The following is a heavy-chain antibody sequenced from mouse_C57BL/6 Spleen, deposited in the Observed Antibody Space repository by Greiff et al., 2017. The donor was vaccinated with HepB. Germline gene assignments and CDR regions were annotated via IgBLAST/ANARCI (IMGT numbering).Heavy chain of an antibody. CDR2: IDPETGGT. V-gene: IGHV1-15*01. CDR3: TRFYYFPFDC. J-gene: IGHJ2*01. Sequence: VQLQQSGAELVRPGASVTLSCKASGYTFTDYEMHWVKQTPVHGLEWIGAIDPETGGTAYNQKFKGKAILTADKSSSTAYMELRSLTSEDSAVYYCTRFYYFPFDCWGQGTTLTVSS. D-gene: IGHD1-1*01. CDR1: GYTFTDYE.